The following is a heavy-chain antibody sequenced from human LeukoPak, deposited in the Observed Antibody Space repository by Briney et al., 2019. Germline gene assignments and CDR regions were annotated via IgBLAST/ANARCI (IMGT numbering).Heavy chain of an antibody. CDR3: ARVAAYNGPEGFYSYGLDV. CDR2: MNPNSGNT. V-gene: IGHV1-8*01. D-gene: IGHD1-14*01. CDR1: GYTFTSYD. J-gene: IGHJ6*02. Sequence: GASVKVSCRASGYTFTSYDINWVRQATGQGLEWMGRMNPNSGNTGYAQKVQGRVTMTRDTSISTAYMELSSLTREDTAVYYCARVAAYNGPEGFYSYGLDVWGQGTTVTVSS.